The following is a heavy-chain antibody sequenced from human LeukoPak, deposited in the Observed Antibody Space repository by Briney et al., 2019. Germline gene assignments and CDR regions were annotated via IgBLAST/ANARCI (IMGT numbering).Heavy chain of an antibody. V-gene: IGHV4-39*07. CDR2: INHSGST. CDR1: GGSVSSGSYY. Sequence: SETLSLTCTVSGGSVSSGSYYWSWIRQPPGKGLEWIGEINHSGSTNYNPSLKSRVTISVDTSKKQFSLKLSSVTAADTAVYYCVTYYFDSSGPKKNYWGQGTLVTVSS. J-gene: IGHJ4*02. CDR3: VTYYFDSSGPKKNY. D-gene: IGHD3-22*01.